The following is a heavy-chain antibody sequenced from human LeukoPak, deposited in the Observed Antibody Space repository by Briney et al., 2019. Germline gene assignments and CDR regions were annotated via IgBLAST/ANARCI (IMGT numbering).Heavy chain of an antibody. CDR3: ARHLSGVTGYTYGRGIDY. D-gene: IGHD5-18*01. J-gene: IGHJ4*02. V-gene: IGHV3-7*01. CDR1: GFTFSSYW. Sequence: GGSLRLSCAASGFTFSSYWMSWVRQAPGKRLEWVANIKQDGSEKYYVDSVKGRFTISRDNAKTSLYLQMNSLRAEDTAVYYCARHLSGVTGYTYGRGIDYWGQGTLVTVSS. CDR2: IKQDGSEK.